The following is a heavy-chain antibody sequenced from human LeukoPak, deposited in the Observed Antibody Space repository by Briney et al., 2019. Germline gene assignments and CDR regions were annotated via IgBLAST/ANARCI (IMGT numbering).Heavy chain of an antibody. CDR3: ARHQWHYYYYMGV. J-gene: IGHJ6*03. CDR1: GGSISSSSYY. Sequence: SETLSLTCTVSGGSISSSSYYWGWIRQPPGKGLEWIGSIYYSGDTYYNPSLKSRRVTISVDTSKTQFSLRLSSVTAADTAVYYCARHQWHYYYYMGVWGKGSTVTVSS. V-gene: IGHV4-39*01. CDR2: IYYSGDT. D-gene: IGHD6-19*01.